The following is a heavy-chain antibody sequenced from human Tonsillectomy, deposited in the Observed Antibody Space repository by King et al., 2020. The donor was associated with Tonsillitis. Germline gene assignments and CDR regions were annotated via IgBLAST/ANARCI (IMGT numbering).Heavy chain of an antibody. Sequence: VQLQQWGAGLLKPSETLSLTCAVYGGSFSGYYWSWLRQPPGKGLEWIGEINHSGSTNYNPSLKSRVTISVDTSKNQFSLKLSSVTAADTAVYYCARVRLYDYVWGSYRPNYFDYWGQGTLVTVSS. CDR2: INHSGST. CDR1: GGSFSGYY. J-gene: IGHJ4*02. D-gene: IGHD3-16*02. V-gene: IGHV4-34*01. CDR3: ARVRLYDYVWGSYRPNYFDY.